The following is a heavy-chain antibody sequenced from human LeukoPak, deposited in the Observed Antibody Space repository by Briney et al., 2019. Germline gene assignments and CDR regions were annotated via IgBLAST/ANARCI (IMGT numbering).Heavy chain of an antibody. Sequence: GGSLRLSCAASGFTLSRHPIFWVRQAPGKGLEWVANIKQDGSEKYYVDSVKGRFTISRDNAKNSLYLQINSLRAEDTAVYYCVYGGSYYVAWGQGTLVTVSS. CDR2: IKQDGSEK. V-gene: IGHV3-7*01. CDR3: VYGGSYYVA. D-gene: IGHD1-26*01. J-gene: IGHJ5*02. CDR1: GFTLSRHP.